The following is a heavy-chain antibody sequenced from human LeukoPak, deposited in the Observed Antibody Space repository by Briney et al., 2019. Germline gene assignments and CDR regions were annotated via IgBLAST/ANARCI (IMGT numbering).Heavy chain of an antibody. D-gene: IGHD5-12*01. CDR2: ISSSGSTI. V-gene: IGHV3-48*03. Sequence: GGSLRLSCAASGFTFSSYEMNWVRQAPGKGLEWVSYISSSGSTIYYADSVKGRFTISRDNAKNSLYLQMNSLRAEDTAVYYCARGRVGATIKGAYFDYWGQGTLVTVSS. CDR1: GFTFSSYE. J-gene: IGHJ4*02. CDR3: ARGRVGATIKGAYFDY.